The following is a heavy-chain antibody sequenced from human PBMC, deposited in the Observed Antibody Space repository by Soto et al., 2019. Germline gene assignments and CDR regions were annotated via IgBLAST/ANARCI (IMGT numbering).Heavy chain of an antibody. Sequence: ASVKVSCKASGYTFTGYYMHWVRQAPGQGLEWMGWINPNSGGTNYAQKFQGRVTMTRDTSISTAYMELSRLRSDDTAVYYCARMVVGATTVNWFDPWGQGTLVTVSS. J-gene: IGHJ5*02. CDR2: INPNSGGT. D-gene: IGHD1-26*01. V-gene: IGHV1-2*02. CDR1: GYTFTGYY. CDR3: ARMVVGATTVNWFDP.